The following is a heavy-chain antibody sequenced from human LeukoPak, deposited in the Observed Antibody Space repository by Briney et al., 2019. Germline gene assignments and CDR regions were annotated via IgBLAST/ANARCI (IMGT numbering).Heavy chain of an antibody. CDR2: ISWNSGSI. CDR1: GFTFDDYA. V-gene: IGHV3-9*01. Sequence: PGRSLRLSCAASGFTFDDYAMHWVRQAPGKGLEWVSGISWNSGSIGYADSVKGRFTISRDNAKNSLYLQMNSLRAEDTALYYCAKDYYYDSSGYGGCFDYWGQGTLVTVSS. J-gene: IGHJ4*02. D-gene: IGHD3-22*01. CDR3: AKDYYYDSSGYGGCFDY.